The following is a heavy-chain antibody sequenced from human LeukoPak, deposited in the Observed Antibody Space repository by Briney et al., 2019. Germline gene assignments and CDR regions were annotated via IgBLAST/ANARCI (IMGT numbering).Heavy chain of an antibody. D-gene: IGHD1-26*01. CDR2: ISAYNGNT. J-gene: IGHJ6*02. Sequence: ASVKVSGKASGYTFTSYGISWVRQAPGQGLEWMGWISAYNGNTNYAQKFQGRVTMTRNTSISTAYMELSSLRSEDTAVYYCARVPSGSYSISYYYYYGMDVWGQGTTVTVSS. CDR3: ARVPSGSYSISYYYYYGMDV. CDR1: GYTFTSYG. V-gene: IGHV1-18*01.